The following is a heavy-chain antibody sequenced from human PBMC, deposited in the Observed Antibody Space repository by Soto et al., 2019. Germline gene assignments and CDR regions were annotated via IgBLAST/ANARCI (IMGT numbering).Heavy chain of an antibody. Sequence: QVQLVQSGAEVKKPGSSVKVSCKASGGTFSSYAISWVRQAPGQGLEWMGGIIPIFDTANYAQKFQGRVTITADESTSTAYMELSSLRSEDTAVYYCARGDLAVAGFPAHYYYGMDVWGQGTTVTVSS. D-gene: IGHD6-19*01. CDR3: ARGDLAVAGFPAHYYYGMDV. V-gene: IGHV1-69*01. J-gene: IGHJ6*02. CDR2: IIPIFDTA. CDR1: GGTFSSYA.